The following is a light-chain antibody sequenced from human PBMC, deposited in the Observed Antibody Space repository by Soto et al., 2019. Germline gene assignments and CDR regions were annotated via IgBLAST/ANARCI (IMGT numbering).Light chain of an antibody. CDR1: QSISDT. CDR3: QQRLNWPPG. J-gene: IGKJ1*01. Sequence: EIVMTQSPATLSVSPGGRATLSCRASQSISDTLAWYQQKPGQAPRLLIYHASTRATGIPARFSGSRSGTDFTLTISDLEPADFGLYYCQQRLNWPPGFGQGTKVDIK. V-gene: IGKV3-11*01. CDR2: HAS.